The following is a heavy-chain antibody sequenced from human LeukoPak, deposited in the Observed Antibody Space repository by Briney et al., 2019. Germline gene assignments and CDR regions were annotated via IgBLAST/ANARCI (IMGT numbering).Heavy chain of an antibody. V-gene: IGHV3-23*01. CDR2: ISSSGGST. Sequence: GGSLRLSCAASGFTFSNYAMSWVRQAPGKGLEWVSGISSSGGSTYYADSVKGRFTISRDNSKNTLYLQMNSLRAEDTAVYYCARVRDAFDIWGQGTMVTVSS. CDR3: ARVRDAFDI. J-gene: IGHJ3*02. CDR1: GFTFSNYA.